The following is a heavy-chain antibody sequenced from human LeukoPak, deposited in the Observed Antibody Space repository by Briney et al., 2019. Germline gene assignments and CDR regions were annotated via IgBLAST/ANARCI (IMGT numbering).Heavy chain of an antibody. Sequence: PGGSLRLSCAASGFTFSSYAMHWVRQAPGKGLEWVAVISYDGSNKYYADSVKGRFTISRDNSKNSLYLQMNSLRAEDTAVYYCARGRLGYGGNSGQFDYWGQGTLVTVSS. V-gene: IGHV3-30*04. D-gene: IGHD4-23*01. CDR1: GFTFSSYA. J-gene: IGHJ4*02. CDR3: ARGRLGYGGNSGQFDY. CDR2: ISYDGSNK.